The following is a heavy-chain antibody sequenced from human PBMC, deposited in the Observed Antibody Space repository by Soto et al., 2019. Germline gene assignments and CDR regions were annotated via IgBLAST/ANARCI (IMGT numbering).Heavy chain of an antibody. Sequence: SLRLSCAASGFTFSNAWMSWVRQAPGKGLEWVGRIKSKTDGGTTDYAAPVKGRFTISRDDSKNTLYLQMNSLKTEDTAVYYCTTGLPLVPAAKYYFDYWGQGTLVTVSS. J-gene: IGHJ4*02. V-gene: IGHV3-15*01. D-gene: IGHD2-2*01. CDR3: TTGLPLVPAAKYYFDY. CDR2: IKSKTDGGTT. CDR1: GFTFSNAW.